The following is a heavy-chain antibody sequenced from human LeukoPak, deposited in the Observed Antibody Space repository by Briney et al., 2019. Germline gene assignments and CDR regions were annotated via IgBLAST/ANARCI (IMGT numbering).Heavy chain of an antibody. J-gene: IGHJ5*01. CDR2: IKSDGSDK. CDR1: GFTFSSYW. CDR3: VTETNWGFGS. V-gene: IGHV3-7*05. Sequence: GGSLRLSCAASGFTFSSYWMSWVRQAPGKGLEWVAIIKSDGSDKHSVDSVRGRFAISRDNAKNALYLQMNSLRAEDRAVYYCVTETNWGFGSWGPGTLVTVSS. D-gene: IGHD7-27*01.